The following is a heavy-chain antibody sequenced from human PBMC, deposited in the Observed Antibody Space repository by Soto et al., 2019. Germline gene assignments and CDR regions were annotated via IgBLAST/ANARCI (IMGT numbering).Heavy chain of an antibody. CDR1: GNSISGTSSF. V-gene: IGHV4-39*01. CDR3: ARHGITKYCSGGSCYLYNWFDP. Sequence: PSETLSLTCTVSGNSISGTSSFWAWIRQPPGKNLEWIGSVYYTGSTYYNPSLKSRVTISVDTSKNQFSLKLSSVTAADTAVYYCARHGITKYCSGGSCYLYNWFDPWGQGTLVTVSS. CDR2: VYYTGST. D-gene: IGHD2-15*01. J-gene: IGHJ5*02.